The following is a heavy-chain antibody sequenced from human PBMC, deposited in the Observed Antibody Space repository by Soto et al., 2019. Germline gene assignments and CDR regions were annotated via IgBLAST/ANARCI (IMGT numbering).Heavy chain of an antibody. D-gene: IGHD2-21*02. J-gene: IGHJ4*02. CDR2: IYPGDSDT. Sequence: GESLKISCKGSGYSFTSYWVGWVRPMPGKGLEWMGIIYPGDSDTRYSPSFQGQVTISADKSISTAYLQWSSLKASDTAMYYCARPAYCGGDCYSNWGQGTLVTVSS. CDR1: GYSFTSYW. CDR3: ARPAYCGGDCYSN. V-gene: IGHV5-51*01.